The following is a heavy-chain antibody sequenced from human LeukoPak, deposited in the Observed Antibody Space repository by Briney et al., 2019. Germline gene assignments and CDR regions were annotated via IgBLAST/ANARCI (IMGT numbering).Heavy chain of an antibody. CDR2: INSDGSST. V-gene: IGHV3-74*01. J-gene: IGHJ5*02. D-gene: IGHD6-6*01. CDR1: GFTFSSYW. Sequence: GGSLRLSCAASGFTFSSYWMHWVRQAPGKGLVWVSRINSDGSSTSYADSVKGRFTISRDNAENTLYLQMNSLRAEDTAVYYCARGEAARRSANWFNPWGQGTLVTVSS. CDR3: ARGEAARRSANWFNP.